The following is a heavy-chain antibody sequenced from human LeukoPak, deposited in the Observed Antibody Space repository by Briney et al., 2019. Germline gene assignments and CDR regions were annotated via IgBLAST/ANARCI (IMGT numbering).Heavy chain of an antibody. CDR2: ISSSSSYI. Sequence: GGSLRLSCAASGFTFSSYSMNWVRQAPGKGLEWVSSISSSSSYIYYADSVKGRFTISRDNAKNSLYLQMNSLRAEDTAVYYCARPPTLPHLRNYYYYMDVWGKGTTVTVSS. CDR3: ARPPTLPHLRNYYYYMDV. J-gene: IGHJ6*03. V-gene: IGHV3-21*01. D-gene: IGHD1-14*01. CDR1: GFTFSSYS.